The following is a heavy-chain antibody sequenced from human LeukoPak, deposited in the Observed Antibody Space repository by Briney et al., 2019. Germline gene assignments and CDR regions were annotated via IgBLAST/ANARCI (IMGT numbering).Heavy chain of an antibody. J-gene: IGHJ3*02. CDR1: GGTFSSYA. CDR3: ARVRLYEDAFDI. Sequence: ASVKVSCKASGGTFSSYAISWVRQAPGQGLEWMGWISAYNGNTNYAQKLQGRVTMTTDTSTSTAYMELRSLRSDDTAVYYCARVRLYEDAFDIWGQGTMVTVSS. V-gene: IGHV1-18*01. CDR2: ISAYNGNT. D-gene: IGHD2-8*01.